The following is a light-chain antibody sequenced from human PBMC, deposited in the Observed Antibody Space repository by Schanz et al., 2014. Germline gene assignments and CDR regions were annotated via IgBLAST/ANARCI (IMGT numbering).Light chain of an antibody. J-gene: IGLJ2*01. Sequence: QSALTQPASVSGSPGQSITISCTGTSSDIGNYNYVSWYQQHPGQAPKLVIYEVTKRPSGVPDRFSGSKSGNTASLTVSGLQAEDEADYYCQSYDSSLTGSVFGGGTKLTVL. V-gene: IGLV2-8*01. CDR3: QSYDSSLTGSV. CDR2: EVT. CDR1: SSDIGNYNY.